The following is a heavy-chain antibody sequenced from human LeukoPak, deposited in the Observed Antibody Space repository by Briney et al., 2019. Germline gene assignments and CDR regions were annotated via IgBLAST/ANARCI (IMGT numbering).Heavy chain of an antibody. Sequence: ASXKVSCKASGYTFTSYGISWVRQAPGQGLEWMGWISAYNGNTNYAQKLQGRVTMTTDTYTSTAYMELRSLRSDDTAVYYCARSYLMVRGVIIVSNTDYWGQGTLVTVSS. CDR2: ISAYNGNT. J-gene: IGHJ4*02. CDR3: ARSYLMVRGVIIVSNTDY. V-gene: IGHV1-18*01. D-gene: IGHD3-10*01. CDR1: GYTFTSYG.